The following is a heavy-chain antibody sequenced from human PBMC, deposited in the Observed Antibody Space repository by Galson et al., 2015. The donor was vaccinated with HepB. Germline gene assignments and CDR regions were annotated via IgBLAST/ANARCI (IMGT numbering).Heavy chain of an antibody. CDR3: AKFDILTGYYLG. CDR2: ISGSGGST. Sequence: SLRLSCAASGFTFSSYAMSWVRQAPGKGLEWVSAISGSGGSTYYADSVKGRFTISRDNSKNTLYLQMNSLRAEDTAVYYCAKFDILTGYYLGWGQGTLVTVSS. J-gene: IGHJ4*02. CDR1: GFTFSSYA. D-gene: IGHD3-9*01. V-gene: IGHV3-23*01.